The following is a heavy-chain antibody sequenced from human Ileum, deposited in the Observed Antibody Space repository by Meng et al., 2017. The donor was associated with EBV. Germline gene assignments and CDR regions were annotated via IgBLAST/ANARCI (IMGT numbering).Heavy chain of an antibody. J-gene: IGHJ5*02. CDR1: GDTLFNGGHY. V-gene: IGHV4-30-4*01. CDR2: IFYTGST. D-gene: IGHD4-17*01. Sequence: QVHLQESGPGRVKPSQTMYLTGTVSGDTLFNGGHYWTWLRQPPGKGLEWIGYIFYTGSTYYNPSLKSRVTISLDLSKNQFSLNLTSVTAADTAVYYCARDSNGDYGWVDPWGQGTLGNVSS. CDR3: ARDSNGDYGWVDP.